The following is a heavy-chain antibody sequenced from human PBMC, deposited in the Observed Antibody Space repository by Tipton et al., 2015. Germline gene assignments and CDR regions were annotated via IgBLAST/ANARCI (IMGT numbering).Heavy chain of an antibody. Sequence: TLSLTCTVSGGSISRVDYYWSWIRQHPGKGLEWIGDIYYTGSTNYNPSLKSRGTISVDTSKNQFSLKVTSVTAADTAVYYCARAPPFSYYLAFGMDVWGQGTTVTVSS. D-gene: IGHD2/OR15-2a*01. CDR3: ARAPPFSYYLAFGMDV. V-gene: IGHV4-31*03. J-gene: IGHJ6*02. CDR2: IYYTGST. CDR1: GGSISRVDYY.